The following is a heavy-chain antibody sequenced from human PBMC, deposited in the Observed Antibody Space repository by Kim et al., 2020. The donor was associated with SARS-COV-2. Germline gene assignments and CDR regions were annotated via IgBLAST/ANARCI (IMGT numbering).Heavy chain of an antibody. V-gene: IGHV1-46*01. Sequence: ASVKVSCKASGYTFTSYYMHWVRQAPGQGLEWMGIINPSGGSTSYAQKFQGRVTMTRDTSTSTVYMELSSLRSEDTAVYYCARDRYYDSSYYYGMDVWGQGTTVTVSS. J-gene: IGHJ6*02. CDR1: GYTFTSYY. D-gene: IGHD3-22*01. CDR3: ARDRYYDSSYYYGMDV. CDR2: INPSGGST.